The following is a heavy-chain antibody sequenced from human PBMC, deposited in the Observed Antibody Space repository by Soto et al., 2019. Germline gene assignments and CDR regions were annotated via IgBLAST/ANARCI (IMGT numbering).Heavy chain of an antibody. V-gene: IGHV4-59*01. D-gene: IGHD6-13*01. CDR3: ARDGGAAGTPFYYYYYGMDV. J-gene: IGHJ6*02. CDR2: IYYSGST. Sequence: PSETLSLTCTVSGGSISSYYWSWIRQPPGKGLEWIGYIYYSGSTNYNPSLKSRVTISVDTSKNQFSLKLSSVTAADTAVYYCARDGGAAGTPFYYYYYGMDVWGQGTTVTVSS. CDR1: GGSISSYY.